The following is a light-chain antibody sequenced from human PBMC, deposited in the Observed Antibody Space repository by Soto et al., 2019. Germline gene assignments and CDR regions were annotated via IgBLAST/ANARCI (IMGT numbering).Light chain of an antibody. V-gene: IGKV1-9*01. CDR1: QGISSY. Sequence: DIQLTQSPSFLSASVGDRVTITCRASQGISSYLAWYQQKPGKAPKLLIYAASTLQSGVPPRFSGSGSGTDFTLTISSLQPEDFATYYCQHLNSYPLTFGGGTTVEIK. J-gene: IGKJ4*01. CDR2: AAS. CDR3: QHLNSYPLT.